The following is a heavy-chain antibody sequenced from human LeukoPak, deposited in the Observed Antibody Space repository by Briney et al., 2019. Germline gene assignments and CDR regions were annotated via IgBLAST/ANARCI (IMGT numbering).Heavy chain of an antibody. CDR1: GYTFTGYY. D-gene: IGHD3-10*01. V-gene: IGHV1-2*02. J-gene: IGHJ4*02. CDR3: ATPKRGVTMVRGVMEGIDY. Sequence: GASVKVSCKASGYTFTGYYVHWVRQAPGQGLEWMGWINPNSGGTNYAQKFQGRVTMTRDTSISTAYMELSRLRSDDTAVYYCATPKRGVTMVRGVMEGIDYWGQGTLVTVSS. CDR2: INPNSGGT.